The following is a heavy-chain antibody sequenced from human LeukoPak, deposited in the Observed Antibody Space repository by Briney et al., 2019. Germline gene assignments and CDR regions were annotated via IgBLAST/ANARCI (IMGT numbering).Heavy chain of an antibody. CDR2: SCYSGST. CDR3: AREKAGILRT. V-gene: IGHV4-31*03. CDR1: GGSISSGGYY. J-gene: IGHJ5*02. Sequence: NPSETLSLTCTVSGGSISSGGYYWSWGRQHPGKGREWIGYSCYSGSTYYNPSRKSRVTISVDTAKNQFSLQLSCVTAADTALYYCAREKAGILRTWGQGTLVTVSS. D-gene: IGHD3-10*01.